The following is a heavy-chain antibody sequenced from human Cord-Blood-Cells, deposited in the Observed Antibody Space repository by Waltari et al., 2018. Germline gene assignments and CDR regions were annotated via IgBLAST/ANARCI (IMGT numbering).Heavy chain of an antibody. V-gene: IGHV1-3*01. CDR3: ARGGVDY. Sequence: QVQLVQSGAEVKKPGASVKVSCKASGYTFTSYAMHCVRQAPGQRLEWMGWINAGNGNTKYSQKFQGRVTITRDTSASTAYMELSSLRSEDTAVYYCARGGVDYWGQGTLVTVSS. CDR2: INAGNGNT. J-gene: IGHJ4*02. CDR1: GYTFTSYA. D-gene: IGHD3-10*01.